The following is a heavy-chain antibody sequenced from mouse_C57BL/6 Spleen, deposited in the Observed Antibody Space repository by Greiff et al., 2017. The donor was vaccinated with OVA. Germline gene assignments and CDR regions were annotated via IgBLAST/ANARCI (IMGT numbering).Heavy chain of an antibody. CDR3: ARNDGYYAWYFDV. D-gene: IGHD2-3*01. J-gene: IGHJ1*03. CDR2: ISYDGSN. Sequence: EVQRVESGPGLVKPSQSLSLTCSVTGYSITSGYYWNWIRQFPGNKLEWMGYISYDGSNNYNPSLKNRISITRDTSKNQFFLKLNSVTTEDTATYYCARNDGYYAWYFDVWGTGTTVTVSS. CDR1: GYSITSGYY. V-gene: IGHV3-6*01.